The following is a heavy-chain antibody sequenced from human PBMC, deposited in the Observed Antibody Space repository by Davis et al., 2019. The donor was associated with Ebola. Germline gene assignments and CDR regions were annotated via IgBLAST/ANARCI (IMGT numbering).Heavy chain of an antibody. J-gene: IGHJ5*02. Sequence: GESLKISCAASGFTFSSYGMHWVRQAPGKGLECEAVISYDGNQKYYADSVKGRFTISRDNAKNSLYLQMNSLRAEDTAVYYCARGPTIFGVATIWFDPWGQGTLVTVSS. CDR1: GFTFSSYG. CDR3: ARGPTIFGVATIWFDP. V-gene: IGHV3-30*03. CDR2: ISYDGNQK. D-gene: IGHD3-3*01.